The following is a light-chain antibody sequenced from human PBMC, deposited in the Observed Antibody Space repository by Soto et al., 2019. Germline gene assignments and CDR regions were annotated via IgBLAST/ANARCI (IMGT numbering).Light chain of an antibody. J-gene: IGKJ1*01. CDR1: QSVSSN. Sequence: EIVMTQSPASLSVSPGERATLSCRASQSVSSNFAWYQQKPGQAPGLLIYGATNRATGIPDRFSGSGTGTDFTLTISRLEPEDFAVYYCQQYGSSPRTFGQGTKVDIK. V-gene: IGKV3-20*01. CDR2: GAT. CDR3: QQYGSSPRT.